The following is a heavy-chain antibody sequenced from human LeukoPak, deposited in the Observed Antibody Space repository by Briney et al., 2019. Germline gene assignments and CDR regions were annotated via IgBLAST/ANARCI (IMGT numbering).Heavy chain of an antibody. CDR1: GYTFTSYG. Sequence: ASVKVSCKASGYTFTSYGISWVRQAPGQGLEWMGWISAYNGNTNYAQKLQGRVTMTTDTSTSTAYMELRSLRSDDTAVYYCARVGEGAVAGTIYYGMDVWGQGTTVTVSS. CDR3: ARVGEGAVAGTIYYGMDV. CDR2: ISAYNGNT. D-gene: IGHD6-19*01. J-gene: IGHJ6*02. V-gene: IGHV1-18*01.